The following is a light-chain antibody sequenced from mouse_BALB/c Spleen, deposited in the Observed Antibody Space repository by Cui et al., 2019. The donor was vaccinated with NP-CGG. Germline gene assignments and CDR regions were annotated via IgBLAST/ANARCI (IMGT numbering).Light chain of an antibody. CDR3: ALWYSNHWV. J-gene: IGLJ1*01. Sequence: QAVVTQESALTTSPGETVTLTCRSSTGAVTISNYANWVQEEPDHLFTGLIGGTNNRAPGVPARFSGSLIGDKAVLTITGAQTEDKAIYFCALWYSNHWVFGGGTKLTVL. V-gene: IGLV1*01. CDR2: GTN. CDR1: TGAVTISNY.